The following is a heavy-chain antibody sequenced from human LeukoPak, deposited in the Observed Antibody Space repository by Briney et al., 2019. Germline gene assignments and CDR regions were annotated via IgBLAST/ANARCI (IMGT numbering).Heavy chain of an antibody. CDR1: GGSNSNYY. Sequence: PSETLSLTFPVTGGSNSNYYWHWLRQPPGKGLDWIGYIDYSGSTNYNPSLKSRVTISVDTFKNQFSLSLSPVIAADMAVYYCASSGPSRCYYNWVDPLRQGSLVTVSS. D-gene: IGHD1-26*01. CDR3: ASSGPSRCYYNWVDP. CDR2: IDYSGST. V-gene: IGHV4-59*01. J-gene: IGHJ5*02.